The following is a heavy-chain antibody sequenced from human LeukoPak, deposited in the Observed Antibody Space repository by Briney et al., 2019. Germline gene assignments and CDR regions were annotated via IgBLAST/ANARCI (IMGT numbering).Heavy chain of an antibody. V-gene: IGHV1-2*02. Sequence: ASVKVSCKASGYTFTGYYMHWVRQAPGQGLEWMGWINPNSGGTNYAQKFQGRVTITRDTSISTAYMELSRLRSDDTAVYYCARVIAVAGYFDYWGQGTLVTVSS. J-gene: IGHJ4*02. CDR1: GYTFTGYY. CDR2: INPNSGGT. D-gene: IGHD6-19*01. CDR3: ARVIAVAGYFDY.